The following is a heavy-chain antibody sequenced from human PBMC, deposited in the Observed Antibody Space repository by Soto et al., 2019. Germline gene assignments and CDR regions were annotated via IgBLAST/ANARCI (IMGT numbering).Heavy chain of an antibody. Sequence: GGSLRLSCAASGFTFSSYGMHWVRQAPGKGLEWVAVISYDGSNKYYADSVKGRFTISRDNSKHTLYLQMNSLSAEDTAVYYWAEFSPPYCSSTSCSRSQDDFNIWGQGTMGT. CDR1: GFTFSSYG. CDR3: AEFSPPYCSSTSCSRSQDDFNI. J-gene: IGHJ3*02. CDR2: ISYDGSNK. V-gene: IGHV3-30*18. D-gene: IGHD2-2*01.